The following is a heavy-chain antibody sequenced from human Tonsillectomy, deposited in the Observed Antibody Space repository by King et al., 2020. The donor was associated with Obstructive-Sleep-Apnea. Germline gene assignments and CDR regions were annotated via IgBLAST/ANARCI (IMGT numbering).Heavy chain of an antibody. CDR2: IKQDGSEK. CDR3: ARGDSSGWYVRDYYYGMDV. D-gene: IGHD6-19*01. J-gene: IGHJ6*02. V-gene: IGHV3-7*03. Sequence: VQLVESGGGLVQPGGSLRLSCAASGFTFSSYWMSWVRQAPGKGLEWVAKIKQDGSEKYYVDSVKGRFTISRDNAKNSLYLQMNSLRAEDTAVYYCARGDSSGWYVRDYYYGMDVWGQGTTVTVSS. CDR1: GFTFSSYW.